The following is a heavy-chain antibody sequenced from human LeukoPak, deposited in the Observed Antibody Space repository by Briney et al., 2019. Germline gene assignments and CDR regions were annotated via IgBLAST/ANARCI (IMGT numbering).Heavy chain of an antibody. D-gene: IGHD6-13*01. Sequence: GGSLRLSCAAPGFSFSTYTMSWVRQAPGKGPDWVSYISSSSSTIYYADSVKGRFTISRDNANNSLYLQMNSLRDEDTAVYYCARARRYRSSWYHDYWGQGSLVTVSS. CDR1: GFSFSTYT. V-gene: IGHV3-48*02. J-gene: IGHJ4*02. CDR2: ISSSSSTI. CDR3: ARARRYRSSWYHDY.